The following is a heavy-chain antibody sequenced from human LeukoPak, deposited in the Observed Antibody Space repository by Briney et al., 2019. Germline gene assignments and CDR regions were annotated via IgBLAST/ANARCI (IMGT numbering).Heavy chain of an antibody. V-gene: IGHV4-30-4*08. CDR1: GGSISSGDYY. D-gene: IGHD3-3*01. J-gene: IGHJ5*02. CDR3: ARSPILEWYSNWFDP. Sequence: SETLSLTCTVSGGSISSGDYYWSWIRQPPGKGLEWIGYIYYSGSTYYNPSLKSRVTISVDTSKNQFSLKLSSVTAADTAVYYCARSPILEWYSNWFDPWGQGTLVTVSS. CDR2: IYYSGST.